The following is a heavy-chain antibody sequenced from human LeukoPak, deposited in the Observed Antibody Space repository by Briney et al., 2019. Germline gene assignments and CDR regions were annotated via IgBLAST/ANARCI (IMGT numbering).Heavy chain of an antibody. J-gene: IGHJ4*02. Sequence: GGSLRLSCAASGFTSSSYGMHWVRQAPGKGLEWVAVIWYDGSNEYYADSVKGRFTISRDNSNNTLYLQMNSLRAEDTAVYYCASGIAAADTSYFDYWGQGTLVTVSS. CDR1: GFTSSSYG. D-gene: IGHD6-13*01. CDR3: ASGIAAADTSYFDY. V-gene: IGHV3-33*01. CDR2: IWYDGSNE.